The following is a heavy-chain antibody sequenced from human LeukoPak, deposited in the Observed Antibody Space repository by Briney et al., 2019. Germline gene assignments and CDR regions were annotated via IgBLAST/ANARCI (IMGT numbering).Heavy chain of an antibody. V-gene: IGHV4-34*01. CDR3: ARDGSYGAFDI. CDR1: GGSFSGYY. D-gene: IGHD1-26*01. J-gene: IGHJ3*02. CDR2: INHSGNT. Sequence: PSETLSLTCAVYGGSFSGYYWSWIRQPPGKGLEWIEEINHSGNTNSNPSLKSRVTMSVDTSKNQFSLKLSSVTAADTAVYYCARDGSYGAFDIWGHGTMVTVSS.